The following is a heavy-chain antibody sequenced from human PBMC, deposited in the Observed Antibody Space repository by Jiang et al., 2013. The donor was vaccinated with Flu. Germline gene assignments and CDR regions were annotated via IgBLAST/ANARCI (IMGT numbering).Heavy chain of an antibody. CDR2: TYYRSKWYN. CDR1: GDSVSSNSAA. J-gene: IGHJ2*01. V-gene: IGHV6-1*01. D-gene: IGHD5-24*01. CDR3: ARDRRDGYNFRPTFDL. Sequence: SQTLSLTCAISGDSVSSNSAAWNWIRQSPSRGLEWLGRTYYRSKWYNDYAVSVKSRITINPDTSKNQFSLQLNSVTPEDTAVYYCARDRRDGYNFRPTFDLWAVAPWSLSPQ.